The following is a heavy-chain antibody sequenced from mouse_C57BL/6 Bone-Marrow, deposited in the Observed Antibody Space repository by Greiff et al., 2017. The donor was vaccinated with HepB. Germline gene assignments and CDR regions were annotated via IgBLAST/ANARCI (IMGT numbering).Heavy chain of an antibody. D-gene: IGHD2-1*01. V-gene: IGHV1-15*01. Sequence: VKLMESGAELVRPGASVTLSCKASGYTFTDYEMHWVKQTPVHGLEWIGAIDPETGGTAYNQKFKGKAILTADKSSSTAYMELRSLTSEDSAVYYCTRDGNCFDYWGQGTTLTVSS. J-gene: IGHJ2*01. CDR1: GYTFTDYE. CDR2: IDPETGGT. CDR3: TRDGNCFDY.